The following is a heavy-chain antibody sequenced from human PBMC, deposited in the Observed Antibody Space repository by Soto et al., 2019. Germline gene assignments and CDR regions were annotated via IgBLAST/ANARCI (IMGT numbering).Heavy chain of an antibody. CDR1: GCSISSYY. J-gene: IGHJ5*02. CDR2: IYYSGST. CDR3: ARPHGGSSGWDNWFDP. Sequence: PSETLSLTCTVSGCSISSYYWSWIRQAPGKGLEWIGYIYYSGSTNYNPSLKSLVTISVDTSKNQFSLKLSSVTAADTAVYYCARPHGGSSGWDNWFDPWGQGTLVTVSS. D-gene: IGHD6-25*01. V-gene: IGHV4-59*01.